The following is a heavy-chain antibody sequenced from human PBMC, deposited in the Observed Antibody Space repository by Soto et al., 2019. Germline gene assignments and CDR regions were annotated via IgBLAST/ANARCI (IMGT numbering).Heavy chain of an antibody. D-gene: IGHD3-22*01. Sequence: PGESLKISCKGSGYSFTSYWIGWVRQMPGKGLEWMGIIYPGDSDTRYSPSFQGQVTISADKSISTAYLQWSSLKASDTAMYYCARPGFYYDSIGSSYYYYGMDVWGQGTTVTVSS. V-gene: IGHV5-51*01. CDR1: GYSFTSYW. J-gene: IGHJ6*02. CDR3: ARPGFYYDSIGSSYYYYGMDV. CDR2: IYPGDSDT.